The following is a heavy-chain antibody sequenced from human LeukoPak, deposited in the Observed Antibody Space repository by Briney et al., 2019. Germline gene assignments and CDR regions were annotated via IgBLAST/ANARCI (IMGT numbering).Heavy chain of an antibody. V-gene: IGHV4-34*01. Sequence: PSETLSLTCAVYGGSFSGCYWSWIRQPPGKGLEWIGEINHSGSTNYNPSLKSRVTISVDTSKNQFSLKLSSVTAADTAVYYCARGKRYGSNVNEDYWGQGTLVTVSS. CDR3: ARGKRYGSNVNEDY. D-gene: IGHD5-24*01. CDR1: GGSFSGCY. J-gene: IGHJ4*02. CDR2: INHSGST.